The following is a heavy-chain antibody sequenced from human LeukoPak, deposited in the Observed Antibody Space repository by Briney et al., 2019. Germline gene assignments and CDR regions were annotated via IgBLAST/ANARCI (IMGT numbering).Heavy chain of an antibody. CDR1: GFTFSSYG. D-gene: IGHD2-2*02. CDR2: IWYDGSNK. Sequence: GGSLRLSCAASGFTFSSYGMHWVRQAPGKGLEWVAVIWYDGSNKYYADSVKGRFTISRDNSKNTLYLQMNSLRAEDTAVYYCAGEKAAAAIWYYFDYWGQGTLVTVSS. J-gene: IGHJ4*02. CDR3: AGEKAAAAIWYYFDY. V-gene: IGHV3-33*01.